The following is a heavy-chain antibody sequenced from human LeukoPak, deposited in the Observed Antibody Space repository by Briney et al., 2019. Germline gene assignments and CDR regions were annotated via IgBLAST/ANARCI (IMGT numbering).Heavy chain of an antibody. J-gene: IGHJ3*02. CDR1: GGSLSSSGYY. D-gene: IGHD5-12*01. Sequence: SETLSLTCIVSGGSLSSSGYYWDWIRQPPGKGLEWIGNFYYTGSTYYNPSLKSRITISVDTSKNQFSLKLRSVTAADTAVYYCARHSRSGYGDYESAFDIWGQGTMVTVSS. V-gene: IGHV4-39*01. CDR3: ARHSRSGYGDYESAFDI. CDR2: FYYTGST.